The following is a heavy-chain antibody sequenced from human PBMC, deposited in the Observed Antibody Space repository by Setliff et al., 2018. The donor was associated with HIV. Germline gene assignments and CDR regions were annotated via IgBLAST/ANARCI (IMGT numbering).Heavy chain of an antibody. J-gene: IGHJ3*02. Sequence: PSETLSLTCIVSGDSITSHYWSWIRQPPGKGLEWIGYVYYIGSTNYNPSLQSRVTISIDASKTQFSLKLTSVTTADTAVYYCARLVWTGYGSRASDIWGQGTVVTVSS. D-gene: IGHD5-12*01. V-gene: IGHV4-59*11. CDR2: VYYIGST. CDR3: ARLVWTGYGSRASDI. CDR1: GDSITSHY.